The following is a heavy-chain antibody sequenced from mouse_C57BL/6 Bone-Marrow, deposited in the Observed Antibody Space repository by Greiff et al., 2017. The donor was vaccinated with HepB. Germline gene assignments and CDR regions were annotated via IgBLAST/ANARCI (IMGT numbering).Heavy chain of an antibody. CDR2: INPNNGGT. J-gene: IGHJ4*01. D-gene: IGHD1-3*01. V-gene: IGHV1-18*01. CDR1: GYTFTDYN. Sequence: EVKLQESGPELVKPGASVKIPCKASGYTFTDYNMDWVKQSHGKSLEWIGDINPNNGGTIYNQKFKGKATLTVDKSSSTAYMELRSLTSEDTAVYYCAREGLITFYAMDYWGQGTSVTVSS. CDR3: AREGLITFYAMDY.